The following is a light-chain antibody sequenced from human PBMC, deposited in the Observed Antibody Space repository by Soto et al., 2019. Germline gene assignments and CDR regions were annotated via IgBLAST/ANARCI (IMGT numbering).Light chain of an antibody. V-gene: IGLV4-69*01. Sequence: KLNSDGSHTKGDGIPDRFSGSNSGSERSLTISSLQSDDEADYYCETWDSTTRIFGGGTKVTVL. CDR3: ETWDSTTRI. CDR2: LNSDGSH. J-gene: IGLJ2*01.